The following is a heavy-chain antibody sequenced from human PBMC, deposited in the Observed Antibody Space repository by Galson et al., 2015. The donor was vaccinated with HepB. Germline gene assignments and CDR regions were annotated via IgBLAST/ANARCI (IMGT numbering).Heavy chain of an antibody. V-gene: IGHV3-30-3*01. CDR2: ISYDGSNK. D-gene: IGHD1-1*01. CDR3: ARAWKVLSYFDL. Sequence: SLRLSCAASGFTFSSYAMHWVRQALGKGLEWVAVISYDGSNKYYADSVKGRFTISRDNSKNTLYLQMNSLRAEDTAVYYCARAWKVLSYFDLWGRGTLVTVSS. J-gene: IGHJ2*01. CDR1: GFTFSSYA.